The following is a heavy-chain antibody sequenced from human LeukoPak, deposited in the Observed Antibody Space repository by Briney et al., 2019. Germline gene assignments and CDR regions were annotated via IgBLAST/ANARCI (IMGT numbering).Heavy chain of an antibody. CDR1: GYTFTGYY. V-gene: IGHV1-2*02. Sequence: ASVKVSCKASGYTFTGYYMQWVRQAPGQGLEWMRWINLGTGDTNYAQKFQGRVTMTRDTSITTTYMELSSLRFDDTAIYFCARDFPLVNYYYMDFWGEGTTVTVSS. CDR3: ARDFPLVNYYYMDF. D-gene: IGHD2-2*01. J-gene: IGHJ6*03. CDR2: INLGTGDT.